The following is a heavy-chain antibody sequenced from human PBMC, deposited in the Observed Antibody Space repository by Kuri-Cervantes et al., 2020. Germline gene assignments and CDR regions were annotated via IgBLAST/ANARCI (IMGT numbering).Heavy chain of an antibody. CDR2: ISYDGSNK. Sequence: GESLKISCAASGFTFSSYWMSWVRQAPGKGLEWVAVISYDGSNKYYADSVKGRFTISRDNSKNTLYLQMNSLRAEDTAVYYCARAAYSGYDLGAGHWGQGTLVTVSS. D-gene: IGHD5-12*01. CDR1: GFTFSSYW. J-gene: IGHJ4*02. CDR3: ARAAYSGYDLGAGH. V-gene: IGHV3-30-3*01.